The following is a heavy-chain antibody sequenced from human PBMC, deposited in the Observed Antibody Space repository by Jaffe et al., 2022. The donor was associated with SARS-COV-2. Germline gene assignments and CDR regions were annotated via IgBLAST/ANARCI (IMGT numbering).Heavy chain of an antibody. D-gene: IGHD1-1*01. CDR3: ARDVRVTHFGTIDY. V-gene: IGHV3-21*01. CDR1: GFTFSSYS. CDR2: ISSSSSYI. J-gene: IGHJ4*02. Sequence: EVQLVESGGGLVKPGGSLRLSCAASGFTFSSYSMNWVRQAPGKGLEWVSSISSSSSYIYYADSVKGRFTISRDNAKNSLYLQMNSLRAEDTAVYYCARDVRVTHFGTIDYWGQGTLVTVSS.